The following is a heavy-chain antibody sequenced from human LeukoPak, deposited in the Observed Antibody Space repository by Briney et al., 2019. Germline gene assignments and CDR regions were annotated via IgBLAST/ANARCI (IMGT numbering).Heavy chain of an antibody. Sequence: PSETLSLTCTVSGGSISSSNYYWGCVRQPPGKGLEWIGSIYYSGRTFYNPSLKSRVTISVDTSKNQFSLMLSSVTAADTAVYYCATLGNGRTFDDWGQGTLVTVSS. CDR1: GGSISSSNYY. CDR3: ATLGNGRTFDD. V-gene: IGHV4-39*07. J-gene: IGHJ4*02. CDR2: IYYSGRT. D-gene: IGHD1-26*01.